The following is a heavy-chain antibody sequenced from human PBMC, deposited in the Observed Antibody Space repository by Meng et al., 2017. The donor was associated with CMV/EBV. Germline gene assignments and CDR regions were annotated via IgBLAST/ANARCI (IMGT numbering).Heavy chain of an antibody. D-gene: IGHD3-3*01. CDR2: IYPGDSDT. Sequence: GESLKISWKGSGYSFTSYWIGWVRQMPGKGLEWMGIIYPGDSDTRYSPSFQGQVTISADKSISTAYLQWSSLKASDTAMYYCARHLFGVGGNDAFDIWGQGTMVTVSS. J-gene: IGHJ3*02. CDR1: GYSFTSYW. V-gene: IGHV5-51*01. CDR3: ARHLFGVGGNDAFDI.